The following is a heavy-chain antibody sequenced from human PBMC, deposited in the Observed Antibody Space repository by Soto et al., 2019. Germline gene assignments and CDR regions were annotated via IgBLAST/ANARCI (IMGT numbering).Heavy chain of an antibody. V-gene: IGHV3-48*02. Sequence: GGSLRLSCAASGFTFSSYSMNWVRQAPGKGLEWVSYISSSSSTIYYADSVKGRFTISRDNAKNSLYLQMNSLRDEDTAVYYCARDTTGYSYGHPLYYYYGMDVWGQGTTVTVSS. J-gene: IGHJ6*02. CDR1: GFTFSSYS. CDR3: ARDTTGYSYGHPLYYYYGMDV. D-gene: IGHD5-18*01. CDR2: ISSSSSTI.